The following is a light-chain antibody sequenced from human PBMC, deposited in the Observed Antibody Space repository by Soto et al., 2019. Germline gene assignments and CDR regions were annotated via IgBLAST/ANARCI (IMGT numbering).Light chain of an antibody. CDR3: CSYAGSYTYV. V-gene: IGLV2-11*01. Sequence: QSALTQPRSVSGSPGQSVTISCTGTSSDVGGYNYVSWYQQHPGKAPKLMIYDVSKRPSGVPDRFSGSKSGNTASLTISGLQADDEADYYFCSYAGSYTYVFATGTKLTVL. CDR2: DVS. J-gene: IGLJ1*01. CDR1: SSDVGGYNY.